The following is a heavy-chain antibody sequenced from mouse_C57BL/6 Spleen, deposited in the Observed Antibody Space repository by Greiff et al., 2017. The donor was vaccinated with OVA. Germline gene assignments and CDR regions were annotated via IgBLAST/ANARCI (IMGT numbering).Heavy chain of an antibody. J-gene: IGHJ2*01. CDR3: ARSDYDGDYFDY. CDR1: GYTFTSYW. D-gene: IGHD2-4*01. CDR2: IHPNSGST. Sequence: QVQLKQPGAELVKPGASVKLSCKASGYTFTSYWMHWVKQRPGQGLEWIGMIHPNSGSTNYNEKFKSKATLTVDKSSSTAYMQLSSLTSEDSAVYYCARSDYDGDYFDYWGQGTTLTVSS. V-gene: IGHV1-64*01.